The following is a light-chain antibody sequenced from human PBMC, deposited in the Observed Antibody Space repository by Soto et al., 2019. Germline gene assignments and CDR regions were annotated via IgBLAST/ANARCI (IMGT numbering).Light chain of an antibody. J-gene: IGKJ5*01. CDR1: QGIRSY. V-gene: IGKV1-39*01. Sequence: DIQMTQSPSTLSSSVGDRVTVTCRASQGIRSYLAWYEQKPGKAPKLLIHAASTLQSGVPSRFSGSGSGTEFTLTISSLQPEDFATYYCQQSYSTPITFGQGTRLEIK. CDR2: AAS. CDR3: QQSYSTPIT.